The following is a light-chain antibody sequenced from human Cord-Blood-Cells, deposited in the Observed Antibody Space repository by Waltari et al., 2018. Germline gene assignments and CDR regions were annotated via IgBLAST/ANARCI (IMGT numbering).Light chain of an antibody. J-gene: IGLJ2*01. V-gene: IGLV2-8*01. CDR1: SSHGGGYNY. CDR3: SSYAGSNNVV. CDR2: EVS. Sequence: QSALTQPPSASGSPGQSVTISCTGTSSHGGGYNYVSWYQQHPGKAPKLMIYEVSKRPSGVPDRFSGSKSGNTASLTVSGLQAEDEADYYCSSYAGSNNVVFGGGTKLTVL.